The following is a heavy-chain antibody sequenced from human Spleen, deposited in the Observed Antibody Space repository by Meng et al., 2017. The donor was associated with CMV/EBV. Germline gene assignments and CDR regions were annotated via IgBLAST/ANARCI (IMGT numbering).Heavy chain of an antibody. CDR3: VRGGDGSGSYWRNWFDA. Sequence: SETLSLTCTVTGGSIGRDDYYWTWIRQPPGKGPEWIGYIFYSGSTNYNPSLRSRVTISADSSRNQFSLGLTSVTAADTAVYHCVRGGDGSGSYWRNWFDAWGRGTLVTVSS. V-gene: IGHV4-30-4*08. CDR1: GGSIGRDDYY. CDR2: IFYSGST. D-gene: IGHD3-10*01. J-gene: IGHJ5*02.